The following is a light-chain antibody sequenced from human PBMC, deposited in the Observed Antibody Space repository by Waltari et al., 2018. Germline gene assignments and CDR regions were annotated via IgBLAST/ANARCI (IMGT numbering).Light chain of an antibody. V-gene: IGKV3-11*01. CDR2: DAS. CDR1: QSVSKY. Sequence: EIVLTQSPATLSLSSGERATLSCRASQSVSKYLAWYQQKPGQAPRLLIYDASNRATGIPARFSGSGSGTDFILTISSLEPEDFAVYYCQQRSTWPPFTFGPGTTLDI. CDR3: QQRSTWPPFT. J-gene: IGKJ3*01.